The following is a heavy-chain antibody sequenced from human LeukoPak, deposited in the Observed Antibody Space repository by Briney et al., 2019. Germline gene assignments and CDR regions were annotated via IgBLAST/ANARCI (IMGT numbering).Heavy chain of an antibody. CDR1: GFTFSSYA. CDR2: IGTAGDT. V-gene: IGHV3-13*01. D-gene: IGHD1-14*01. J-gene: IGHJ3*02. CDR3: VRDSPNQGPDAFDI. Sequence: GGSLRLSCAASGFTFSSYAMSWVRQAPGKGLEWVSAIGTAGDTYYPGSVKGRFTISRENAKNSLYLQMNSLRAEDTAVYYCVRDSPNQGPDAFDIWGQGTMVTVSS.